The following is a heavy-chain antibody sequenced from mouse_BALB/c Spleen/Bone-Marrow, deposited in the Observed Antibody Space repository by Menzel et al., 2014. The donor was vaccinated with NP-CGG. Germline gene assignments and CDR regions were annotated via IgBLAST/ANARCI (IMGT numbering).Heavy chain of an antibody. D-gene: IGHD2-3*01. CDR2: INPGSGGI. V-gene: IGHV1-54*03. J-gene: IGHJ4*01. CDR3: ARSIYDGYSEAMDY. Sequence: VKLVEPGTDLVRPGTSVKVSCKASGYAFTNYLIEWIKQRPGQGLEWIGVINPGSGGINYNERFKGKATLTADKSSSTAYMQLSSLTSDDSAVYFCARSIYDGYSEAMDYWGQGTSVTVSS. CDR1: GYAFTNYL.